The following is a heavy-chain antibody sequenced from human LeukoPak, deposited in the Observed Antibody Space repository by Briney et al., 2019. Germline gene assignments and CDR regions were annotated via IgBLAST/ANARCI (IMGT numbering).Heavy chain of an antibody. D-gene: IGHD3-16*02. V-gene: IGHV3-30*04. CDR3: ARDRGGIGYYMDV. CDR1: GFTFSSYA. CDR2: ISYDGSNK. Sequence: GRSLRLSCAASGFTFSSYAMHWVRQAPGKGLEWVAVISYDGSNKYYADSVKGRFTISRDNAKNSLYLQMNSLRAEDTALYYCARDRGGIGYYMDVWGNGTTVTVSS. J-gene: IGHJ6*03.